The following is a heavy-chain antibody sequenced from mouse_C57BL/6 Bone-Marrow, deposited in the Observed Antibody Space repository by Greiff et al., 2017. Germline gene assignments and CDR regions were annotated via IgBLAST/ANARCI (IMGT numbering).Heavy chain of an antibody. CDR2: IDPENGDT. Sequence: VQLQQSGAELVRPGASVKLSCTASGFNIKDDYMHWVKQRPEQGLEWIGWIDPENGDTEYASKFQGKATITADTSSNTAYLQLSSLTSEDTAVYYCTTGTTLAPHYYAMDYWGQGTSVTVSS. D-gene: IGHD1-1*01. V-gene: IGHV14-4*01. CDR1: GFNIKDDY. J-gene: IGHJ4*01. CDR3: TTGTTLAPHYYAMDY.